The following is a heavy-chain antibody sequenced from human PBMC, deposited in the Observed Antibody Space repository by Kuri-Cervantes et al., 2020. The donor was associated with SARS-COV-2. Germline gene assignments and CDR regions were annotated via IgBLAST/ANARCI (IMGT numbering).Heavy chain of an antibody. CDR2: IYHSGST. Sequence: SQTLSLTCAVSGGSISSGGYSWSWIRQPPGKGLEWIGYIYHSGSTYYNPSLKSRVTISVDRSKNQFSLKLSSVTAADTAVYYCARDDGSGIYYFDYWGQGTLVTVSS. D-gene: IGHD3-22*01. V-gene: IGHV4-30-2*01. CDR3: ARDDGSGIYYFDY. CDR1: GGSISSGGYS. J-gene: IGHJ4*02.